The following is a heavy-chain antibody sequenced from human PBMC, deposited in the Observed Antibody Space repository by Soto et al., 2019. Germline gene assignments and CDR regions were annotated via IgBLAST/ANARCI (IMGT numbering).Heavy chain of an antibody. CDR2: IYYSGST. CDR1: GGSIRSGGYY. Sequence: LCGGSIRSGGYYWSWIRQHPGKGLEWIGYIYYSGSTYYNPSLKSRVTISVDTSKNQFSLKLSSVTAADTAVYYCARGPYDYGDFQAFDYWGQGTLVTVSS. CDR3: ARGPYDYGDFQAFDY. J-gene: IGHJ4*02. D-gene: IGHD4-17*01. V-gene: IGHV4-31*02.